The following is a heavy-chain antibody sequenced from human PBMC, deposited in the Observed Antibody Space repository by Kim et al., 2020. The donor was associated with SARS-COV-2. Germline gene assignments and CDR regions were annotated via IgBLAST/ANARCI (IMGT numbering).Heavy chain of an antibody. Sequence: NYHPSLRSQVTMSVDTSKSQFSLKLSSVTAADTAVYYCAREKGRGLYFDYWGQGTLVTVSS. V-gene: IGHV4-4*07. CDR3: AREKGRGLYFDY. D-gene: IGHD3-10*01. J-gene: IGHJ4*02.